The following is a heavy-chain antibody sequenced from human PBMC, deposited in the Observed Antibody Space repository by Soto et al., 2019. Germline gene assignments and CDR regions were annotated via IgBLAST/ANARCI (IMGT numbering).Heavy chain of an antibody. J-gene: IGHJ4*02. V-gene: IGHV4-59*08. D-gene: IGHD2-15*01. Sequence: QVQLQESGPGLVKPSETLSLTCTVSGGSISSYYWTWIRQPPGKGLEWIGYIYYSGSTNYNPSLXSXVXIXXDTSKNQSSLKLSSVTAADTAVYYCARRYGGNLDYWGQGTLVTVSS. CDR2: IYYSGST. CDR1: GGSISSYY. CDR3: ARRYGGNLDY.